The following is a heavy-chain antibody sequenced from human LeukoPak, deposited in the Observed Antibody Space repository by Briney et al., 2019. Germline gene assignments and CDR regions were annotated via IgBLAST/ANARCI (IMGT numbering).Heavy chain of an antibody. CDR3: ARVGAGYSSSWYNGANWFDP. Sequence: SETLSLTCAVSGGSFSGYYWSWIRQPPGKGLEWIGEINHSGSTNYNPSLKSRVTISVDTSKNQFSLKLSSVTAADTAVYYCARVGAGYSSSWYNGANWFDPWGQGTLVTVSS. V-gene: IGHV4-34*01. CDR2: INHSGST. CDR1: GGSFSGYY. J-gene: IGHJ5*02. D-gene: IGHD6-13*01.